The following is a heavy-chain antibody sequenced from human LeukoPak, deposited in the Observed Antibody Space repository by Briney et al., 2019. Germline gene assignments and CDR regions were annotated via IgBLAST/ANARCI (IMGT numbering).Heavy chain of an antibody. J-gene: IGHJ4*02. Sequence: RASVKVSCKASGYTLTSYYMHWVRQAPGQGLEWMGVINPSGGRTNYAQKFQGRVTMTRDTSTSTVYMELSSLRSEDTAVYYCARDPPMRDSGNYFDYWGQGTLVTVSS. V-gene: IGHV1-46*01. CDR3: ARDPPMRDSGNYFDY. CDR2: INPSGGRT. D-gene: IGHD5-12*01. CDR1: GYTLTSYY.